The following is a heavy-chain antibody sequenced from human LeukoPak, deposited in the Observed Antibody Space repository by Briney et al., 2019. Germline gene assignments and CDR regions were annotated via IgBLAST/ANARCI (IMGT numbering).Heavy chain of an antibody. D-gene: IGHD4-23*01. CDR3: TTDLGIRWGEFHY. CDR2: IKSKTDGGTT. J-gene: IGHJ4*02. Sequence: PGGSLRLSCAASGFTFSNAWMSWVRQAPGKGLVWVGRIKSKTDGGTTDYAAPVKGRFTISRDDSKNTLYLQMNSLKTEDTAVYYCTTDLGIRWGEFHYWGQGTLVTVSS. CDR1: GFTFSNAW. V-gene: IGHV3-15*01.